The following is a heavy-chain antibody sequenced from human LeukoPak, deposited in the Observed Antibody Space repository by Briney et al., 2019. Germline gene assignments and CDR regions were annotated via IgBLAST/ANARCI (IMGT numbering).Heavy chain of an antibody. CDR3: ARVATTTLFDY. V-gene: IGHV3-74*01. CDR1: GFTFSKYW. D-gene: IGHD5-12*01. Sequence: PGGSLRLSCAASGFTFSKYWMHWVRQAPGKGLVWVSRINSDGSSTDYADSVKGRLTISRDNAKNTLYLQMNSLRVEDTAVYYCARVATTTLFDYWGQGTLVTVSS. J-gene: IGHJ4*02. CDR2: INSDGSST.